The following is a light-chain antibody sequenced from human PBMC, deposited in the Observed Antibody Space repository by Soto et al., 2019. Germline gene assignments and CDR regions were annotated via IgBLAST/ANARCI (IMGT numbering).Light chain of an antibody. J-gene: IGLJ1*01. Sequence: QSALTQPASVSGSPGQSITMSCTGTSSDVGGYDYVSWYQQHPGEVPKLIIFEVSSRPAWISNRFSASKSGNTASLTISGLQAEDEADYYCSSYTTSSSYGFGTGTNVTVL. V-gene: IGLV2-14*01. CDR3: SSYTTSSSYG. CDR2: EVS. CDR1: SSDVGGYDY.